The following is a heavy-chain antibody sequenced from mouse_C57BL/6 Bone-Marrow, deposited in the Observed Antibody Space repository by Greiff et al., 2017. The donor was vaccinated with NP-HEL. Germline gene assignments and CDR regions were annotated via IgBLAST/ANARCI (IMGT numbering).Heavy chain of an antibody. J-gene: IGHJ1*03. CDR1: GFSFNTYA. Sequence: DVKLVESGGGLVQPKGSLKLSCAASGFSFNTYAMNWVRQAPGKGLEWVARIRSKSNNYATYYADSVKDRFTISRDDSESMLYLQMNNLKTEDTAMYYCVRQGYYGSRGLDVWGTGTTVTVSS. CDR2: IRSKSNNYAT. CDR3: VRQGYYGSRGLDV. V-gene: IGHV10-1*01. D-gene: IGHD1-1*01.